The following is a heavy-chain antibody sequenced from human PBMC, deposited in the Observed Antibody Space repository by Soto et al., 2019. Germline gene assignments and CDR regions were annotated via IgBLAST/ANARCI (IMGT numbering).Heavy chain of an antibody. Sequence: GPTLVNPTQTLTLTCTLSGLSLDTTAVGVGWVRQPPGKALEWLAVIYWNDAKRYSPSLKSRLTLTKDTSKNQVVLTMTNMDPVDTATYYCGHWSYSTGWSDYWGQGALVTVSS. CDR2: IYWNDAK. D-gene: IGHD6-19*01. CDR1: GLSLDTTAVG. J-gene: IGHJ4*02. V-gene: IGHV2-5*01. CDR3: GHWSYSTGWSDY.